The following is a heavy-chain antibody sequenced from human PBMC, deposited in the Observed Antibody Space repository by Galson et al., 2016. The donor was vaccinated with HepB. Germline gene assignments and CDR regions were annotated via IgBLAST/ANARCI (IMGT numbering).Heavy chain of an antibody. Sequence: SVKVSCKASGYTFTSYYMTWVRQVPGQGLEFMGTINPSESATTYAQNFQGRVTMTRDTSTSTVYMDLSSLRSEDTAVYYCAMHYDSRGFSDSVYAFGIWGQGTMVPVSA. V-gene: IGHV1-46*01. CDR3: AMHYDSRGFSDSVYAFGI. D-gene: IGHD3-22*01. J-gene: IGHJ3*02. CDR1: GYTFTSYY. CDR2: INPSESAT.